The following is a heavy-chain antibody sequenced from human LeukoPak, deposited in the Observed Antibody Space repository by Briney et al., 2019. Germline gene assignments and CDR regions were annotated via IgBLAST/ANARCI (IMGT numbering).Heavy chain of an antibody. J-gene: IGHJ6*02. V-gene: IGHV3-11*06. CDR2: ISSSSSYT. CDR3: AGITVVRGVSDYYYYGMDV. CDR1: GFTFSDYY. D-gene: IGHD3-10*01. Sequence: KPGGSLRLSCAASGFTFSDYYMSWIRQAPGKGLEWVSYISSSSSYTNYADSVKGRFTISRDNAKNSLYLQMNSLRAEDTAVYYCAGITVVRGVSDYYYYGMDVWGQGTMVTVSS.